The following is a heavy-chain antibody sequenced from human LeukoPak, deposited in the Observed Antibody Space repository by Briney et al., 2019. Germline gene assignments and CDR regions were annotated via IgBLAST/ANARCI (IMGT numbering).Heavy chain of an antibody. V-gene: IGHV3-30*03. Sequence: GGSLRLSCAASGFTFSSYGMHWVRQAPGKGLEWVAVISYDGSNKYYASSVKGRFTISRDNSKNTLYLQMNSLRSEDTAVYYCARWRASGSYTRGDYWGQGTLVTVSS. CDR2: ISYDGSNK. CDR1: GFTFSSYG. J-gene: IGHJ4*02. D-gene: IGHD1-26*01. CDR3: ARWRASGSYTRGDY.